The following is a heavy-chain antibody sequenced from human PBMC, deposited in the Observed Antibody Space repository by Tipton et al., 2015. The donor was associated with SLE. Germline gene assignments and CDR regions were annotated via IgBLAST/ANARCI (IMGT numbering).Heavy chain of an antibody. J-gene: IGHJ4*02. CDR3: ARDVGDLCLLDY. V-gene: IGHV4-30-2*04. Sequence: TCYNPSLRSRVTISVDTSKNQFSLKLSSVTAADTALYYCARDVGDLCLLDYWGQGTLVTVSS. CDR2: T. D-gene: IGHD3-16*01.